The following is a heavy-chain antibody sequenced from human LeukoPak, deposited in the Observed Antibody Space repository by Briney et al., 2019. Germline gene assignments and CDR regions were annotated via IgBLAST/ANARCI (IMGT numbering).Heavy chain of an antibody. Sequence: GGSLRLSCAASGFTFGSYAMHWVRQAPGKGLEYVSAISSNGGSTYYANSVKGRFTISRDNSKNTLYLQMGSLRAEDMAVYYCARDRGGVYDILTGYYDYWGQGTLVTVSS. J-gene: IGHJ4*02. V-gene: IGHV3-64*01. CDR2: ISSNGGST. CDR1: GFTFGSYA. CDR3: ARDRGGVYDILTGYYDY. D-gene: IGHD3-9*01.